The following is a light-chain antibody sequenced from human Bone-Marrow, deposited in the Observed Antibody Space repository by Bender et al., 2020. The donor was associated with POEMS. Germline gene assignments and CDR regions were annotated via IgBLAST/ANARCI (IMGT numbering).Light chain of an antibody. Sequence: QSALTQTASVSGSPGQSITISCTGTSSDVGTYNLVSWYQQHPGKAPKLIIYEGSKRPSGVSDRFSGSKSGNTASLTISGLQAEDEADFYCCSYAGSSIWVFGGGTKLTVL. V-gene: IGLV2-23*01. J-gene: IGLJ3*02. CDR3: CSYAGSSIWV. CDR2: EGS. CDR1: SSDVGTYNL.